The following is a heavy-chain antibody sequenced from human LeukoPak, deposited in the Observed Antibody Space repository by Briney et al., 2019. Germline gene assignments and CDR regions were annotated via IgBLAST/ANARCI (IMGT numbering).Heavy chain of an antibody. V-gene: IGHV4-59*01. CDR3: ARGEKAVTGALDY. D-gene: IGHD6-19*01. CDR1: GDSIRNYN. CDR2: MYSRGST. J-gene: IGHJ4*02. Sequence: PETLSLTSTLSGDSIRNYNWSWIRQSPGKKLEWIGYMYSRGSTIYNPSLKSRVTISTDTSKNQFSLRLTSVTAADTAVYYCARGEKAVTGALDYWGQGTLITVSS.